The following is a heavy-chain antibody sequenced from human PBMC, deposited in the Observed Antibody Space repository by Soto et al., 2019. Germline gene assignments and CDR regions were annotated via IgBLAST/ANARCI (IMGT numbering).Heavy chain of an antibody. V-gene: IGHV1-18*01. Sequence: QVPLEQSGGEVKKPGASVKVSCKASNYTFSGYAISWVRQAPGQGLEWMGWISGYNGHTTYAPKFQGRLTMTTDTSTTTAYMDLRSLGSDDTAIYYCARLLQYFAPDYWGHGTLVTVSS. CDR2: ISGYNGHT. CDR3: ARLLQYFAPDY. D-gene: IGHD1-26*01. J-gene: IGHJ4*01. CDR1: NYTFSGYA.